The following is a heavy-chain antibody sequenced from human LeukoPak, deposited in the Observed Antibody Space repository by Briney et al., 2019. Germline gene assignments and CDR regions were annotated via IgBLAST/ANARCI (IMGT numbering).Heavy chain of an antibody. CDR1: GGSISSSSYY. D-gene: IGHD4-23*01. CDR2: IYYSGST. V-gene: IGHV4-39*01. J-gene: IGHJ6*03. Sequence: SETLSLTCTVSGGSISSSSYYWGWTRQPPGKGLEWIGSIYYSGSTYYNPSLKSRVTISVDTSKNQVSLKLSSVTAADTAVSYCARPPSDDYGGNPYYYYYYMDVWGKGTTVTVSS. CDR3: ARPPSDDYGGNPYYYYYYMDV.